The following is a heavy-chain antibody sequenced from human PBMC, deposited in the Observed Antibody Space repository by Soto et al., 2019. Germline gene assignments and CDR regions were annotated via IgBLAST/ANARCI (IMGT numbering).Heavy chain of an antibody. Sequence: SETLSLTCTVSGGSVSSGSYYWSWIRQPPGKGLEWIGYIYYSGSTNYNPSLKSRVSISVDTSKNQFSLKLSSVTAADTAVYYCARDVDSFDAFDIWGQGTMVTVSS. J-gene: IGHJ3*02. V-gene: IGHV4-61*01. CDR3: ARDVDSFDAFDI. CDR2: IYYSGST. CDR1: GGSVSSGSYY. D-gene: IGHD5-12*01.